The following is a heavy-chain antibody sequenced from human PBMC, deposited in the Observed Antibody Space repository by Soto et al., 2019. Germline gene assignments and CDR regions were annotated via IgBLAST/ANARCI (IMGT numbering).Heavy chain of an antibody. CDR3: ARSIQEAIGVAGPKDIWFDP. CDR2: IIPILDVA. CDR1: GGTFRTYT. J-gene: IGHJ5*02. Sequence: QVQLVQSGAEVKRPGSSVKVSCQTSGGTFRTYTINWVRQDPGQGLEWMGRIIPILDVANYAQKFQGRVMITADKSTSTAHMELRSLRSEDTAVYYCARSIQEAIGVAGPKDIWFDPWGQGTLVTVSS. D-gene: IGHD6-19*01. V-gene: IGHV1-69*02.